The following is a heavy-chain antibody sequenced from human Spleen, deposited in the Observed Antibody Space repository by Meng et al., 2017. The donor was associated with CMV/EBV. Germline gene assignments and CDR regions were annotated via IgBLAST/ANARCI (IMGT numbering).Heavy chain of an antibody. D-gene: IGHD4/OR15-4a*01. J-gene: IGHJ4*02. CDR1: GYTFSSYF. V-gene: IGHV1-2*06. Sequence: KVSCKASGYTFSSYFLYWVRQAPRQGLKWMGRINPHSGGTDYAHKFQGRVTMTRDTSISTAYMELFRLRSGDTAVYYCARSLTDFDYWGQGTLVTVSS. CDR3: ARSLTDFDY. CDR2: INPHSGGT.